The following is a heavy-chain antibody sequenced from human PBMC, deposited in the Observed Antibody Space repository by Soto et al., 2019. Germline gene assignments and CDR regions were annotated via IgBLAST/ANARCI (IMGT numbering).Heavy chain of an antibody. CDR2: ISSSSSTI. J-gene: IGHJ4*02. D-gene: IGHD3-16*02. CDR3: ARDGYDYVWGSYRYTVATALGY. Sequence: GGSLRLSCAASGFTFSSYSMNWVRQAPGKGLEWVSYISSSSSTIYYADSVKGRFTISRDNAKNSLYLQMNSLRDEDTAVYYCARDGYDYVWGSYRYTVATALGYWGQGTLVTVSS. V-gene: IGHV3-48*02. CDR1: GFTFSSYS.